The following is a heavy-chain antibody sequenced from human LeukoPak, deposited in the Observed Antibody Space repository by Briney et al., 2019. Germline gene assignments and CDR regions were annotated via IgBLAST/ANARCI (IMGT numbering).Heavy chain of an antibody. J-gene: IGHJ4*02. CDR1: GVTCSWYA. D-gene: IGHD2-15*01. CDR3: ASQIPRDNVVVIGS. Sequence: GGSLRLYCAGSGVTCSWYARRWGRQAQGKGVEWVSSISNSVGSTSSTDCVKGPFTISRDNSKNTLYLQMNSLRVEDTAVYYCASQIPRDNVVVIGSWGQGTLVTVSS. CDR2: ISNSVGST. V-gene: IGHV3-23*01.